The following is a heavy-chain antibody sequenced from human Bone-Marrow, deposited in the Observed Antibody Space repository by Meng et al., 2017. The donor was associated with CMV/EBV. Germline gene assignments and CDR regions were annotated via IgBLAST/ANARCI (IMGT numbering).Heavy chain of an antibody. J-gene: IGHJ4*02. CDR1: GFTVSSNY. CDR3: ALEGNYYGSGSYFNY. V-gene: IGHV3-53*01. D-gene: IGHD3-10*01. Sequence: GESLKISCAASGFTVSSNYMSWVRQAPGKGLEWVSVIYSGDSTFYADSVKGRFTISRDNSKNTLYLQMNSLRAEDTAVYYCALEGNYYGSGSYFNYWGQGTLVTVSS. CDR2: IYSGDST.